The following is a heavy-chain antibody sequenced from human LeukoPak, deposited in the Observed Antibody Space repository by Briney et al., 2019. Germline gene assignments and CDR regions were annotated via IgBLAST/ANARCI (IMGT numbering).Heavy chain of an antibody. CDR2: IWYGGSNK. V-gene: IGHV3-33*06. CDR3: ANTDY. CDR1: GFTFSDYG. Sequence: GKSLRLSGTASGFTFSDYGMHWVRQPPGKGLEWVAIIWYGGSNKTYEDSVKGRFTISRDNSKNTLYLQMNSLRAEDTAVYYCANTDYWGQGTLVTVSS. J-gene: IGHJ4*02.